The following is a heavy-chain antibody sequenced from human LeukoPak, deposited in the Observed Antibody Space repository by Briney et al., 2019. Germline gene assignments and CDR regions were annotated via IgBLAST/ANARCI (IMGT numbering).Heavy chain of an antibody. D-gene: IGHD1-26*01. CDR1: GFTFSCYS. Sequence: GGPLRLSCAASGFTFSCYSVNGVRQAPGKGLEGVSYISSSGSTIYYADSVKGRFTISRDNGKNSLYLQMSSLRDGDTAVYFCARDSGAYSTQYWGQGTLVTVSS. CDR3: ARDSGAYSTQY. CDR2: ISSSGSTI. J-gene: IGHJ4*02. V-gene: IGHV3-48*02.